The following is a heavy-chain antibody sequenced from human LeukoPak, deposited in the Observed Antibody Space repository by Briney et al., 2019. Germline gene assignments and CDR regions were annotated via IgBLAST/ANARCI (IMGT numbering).Heavy chain of an antibody. CDR3: ARALTTVTQYYFDY. V-gene: IGHV4-4*02. CDR2: IYHSGST. Sequence: PSETLSLTCAVSGGSISRSNWWSWVRQPPGKGLEWIGEIYHSGSTNYNPSLKSRVNISVDKSKNQFSLKLSSVTAADTAVYYCARALTTVTQYYFDYWGQGTLVTVSS. J-gene: IGHJ4*02. CDR1: GGSISRSNW. D-gene: IGHD4-17*01.